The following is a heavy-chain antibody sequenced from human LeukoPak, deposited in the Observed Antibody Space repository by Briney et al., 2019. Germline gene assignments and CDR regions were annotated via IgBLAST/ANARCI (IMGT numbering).Heavy chain of an antibody. Sequence: ASVKVSCKASGYTFTSYDISWVRQAPGQGLEWMGWISAYNGNTNYAQKLQGRVTMTTDTSTSTAYMELRSLRSDDTAVYYCARAAHYDILTGYYKGDAFDIWGQGTMVTVSS. V-gene: IGHV1-18*01. CDR3: ARAAHYDILTGYYKGDAFDI. J-gene: IGHJ3*02. D-gene: IGHD3-9*01. CDR2: ISAYNGNT. CDR1: GYTFTSYD.